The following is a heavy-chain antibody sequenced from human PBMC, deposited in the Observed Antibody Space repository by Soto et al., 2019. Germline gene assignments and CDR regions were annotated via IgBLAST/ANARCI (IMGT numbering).Heavy chain of an antibody. CDR2: IYYSGST. CDR1: GGSISSYY. Sequence: QVQLQESGPGLVKPSETLSLTCTVSGGSISSYYWSWIRQPPGKGLEWIGYIYYSGSTNYNPSLKSRVTISVDTSKNQFSLKLSSVTAADTAVYYCARHRAPTGYPIRDAFDIWGQGTMVTVSS. J-gene: IGHJ3*02. D-gene: IGHD3-9*01. V-gene: IGHV4-59*08. CDR3: ARHRAPTGYPIRDAFDI.